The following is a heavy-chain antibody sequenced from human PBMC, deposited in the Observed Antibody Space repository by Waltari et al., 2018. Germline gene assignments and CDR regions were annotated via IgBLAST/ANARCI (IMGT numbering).Heavy chain of an antibody. CDR3: AKATNYDILTGPDY. V-gene: IGHV3-9*01. CDR2: ISWNSGSI. CDR1: GFTFDDYA. J-gene: IGHJ4*02. Sequence: EVQLVESGGGLVQPGRSLRLSCAASGFTFDDYAMHWVRQAPGKGQVWVSSISWNSGSIGYADSVKGRFTISRDNAKNSLYLQMNSLRAEDTALYYCAKATNYDILTGPDYWGQGTLVTVSS. D-gene: IGHD3-9*01.